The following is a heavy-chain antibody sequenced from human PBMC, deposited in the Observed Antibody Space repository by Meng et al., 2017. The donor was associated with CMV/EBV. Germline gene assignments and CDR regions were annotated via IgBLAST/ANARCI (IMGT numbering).Heavy chain of an antibody. CDR3: AADYCGGDCYAGTKFDY. V-gene: IGHV1-69*10. CDR1: GGTFSSYA. D-gene: IGHD2-21*01. Sequence: SVKVSCKASGGTFSSYAISWVRQAPGQGLEWMGGIIPILGIANYAQKFQGRVTITADKSTSTAYMGLSSLRSEDTAVYYCAADYCGGDCYAGTKFDYWGQGTLVTVSS. CDR2: IIPILGIA. J-gene: IGHJ4*02.